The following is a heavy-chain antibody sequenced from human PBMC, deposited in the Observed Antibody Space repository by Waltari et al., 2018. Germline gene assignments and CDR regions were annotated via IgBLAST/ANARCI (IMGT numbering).Heavy chain of an antibody. V-gene: IGHV3-74*01. J-gene: IGHJ4*02. CDR3: AKSFRSSSKDYYFDY. Sequence: EEQLLESGGGLVQPGDSLRLSCAGSGFRFSNYWMNWVRQAPGKGLVWAARISDDETSISYADSVKGRFTISRDNAKNTVYLQMNSLRAEDTAVYYCAKSFRSSSKDYYFDYWGQGTLVTVSS. CDR1: GFRFSNYW. D-gene: IGHD6-6*01. CDR2: ISDDETSI.